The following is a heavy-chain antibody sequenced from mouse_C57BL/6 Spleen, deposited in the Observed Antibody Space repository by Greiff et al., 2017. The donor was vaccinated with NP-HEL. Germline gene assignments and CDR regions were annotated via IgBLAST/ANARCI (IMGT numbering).Heavy chain of an antibody. D-gene: IGHD2-1*01. CDR2: IDPENGDT. CDR1: GFNIKDDY. CDR3: TTLRLGYGNYVAY. J-gene: IGHJ3*01. V-gene: IGHV14-4*01. Sequence: VQLQQSGAELVRPGASVKLSCTASGFNIKDDYMHWVKQRPEQGLEWIGWIDPENGDTEYASKFQGNATITADTSSNTAYLQLSSLTSEDTAVYYCTTLRLGYGNYVAYWGQGTLVTVSA.